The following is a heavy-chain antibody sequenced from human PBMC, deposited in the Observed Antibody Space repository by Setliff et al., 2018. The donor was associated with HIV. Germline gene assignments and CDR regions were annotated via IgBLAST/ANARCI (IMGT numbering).Heavy chain of an antibody. Sequence: GGSLRLSCAASGFGFSSYAMHWVRQAPGKGLEWVSAIIESGGTFYTDSVKGRFTISRDNSKNTLYLQMNSLRAEDTAVYYCAKVTSFWFEDYWGQGTLVTVSS. CDR2: IIESGGT. CDR1: GFGFSSYA. D-gene: IGHD2-2*01. J-gene: IGHJ4*02. V-gene: IGHV3-23*01. CDR3: AKVTSFWFEDY.